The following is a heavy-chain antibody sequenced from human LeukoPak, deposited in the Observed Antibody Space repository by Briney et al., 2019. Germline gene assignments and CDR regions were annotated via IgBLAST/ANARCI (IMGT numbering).Heavy chain of an antibody. CDR3: ARASFYGAFDY. V-gene: IGHV3-48*03. Sequence: PGGSLRLSCAASGFTFSSFEMNWVRQAPGKGLAWLSYISSSGTTIYYADSVKGRFTISRDNAKNSLYLQMNSLRAEDTAVYHCARASFYGAFDYWGQGTLVTVSS. CDR1: GFTFSSFE. CDR2: ISSSGTTI. J-gene: IGHJ4*02. D-gene: IGHD4-17*01.